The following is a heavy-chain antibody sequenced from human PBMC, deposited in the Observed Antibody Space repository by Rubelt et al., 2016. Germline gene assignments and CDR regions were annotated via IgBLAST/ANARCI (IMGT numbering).Heavy chain of an antibody. Sequence: QVQLVQSGSELKKPGASVKVSCKASGYSFATYPMNWVRQAPGQGLEWMGFINTNTGNPTYAQGFSGRYVFSLDTSVSTAYLQISSLKAADTAVYYGARLWWGDSGTDHWGQGTLVSVSS. CDR3: ARLWWGDSGTDH. V-gene: IGHV7-4-1*02. J-gene: IGHJ4*02. CDR1: GYSFATYP. CDR2: INTNTGNP. D-gene: IGHD1-14*01.